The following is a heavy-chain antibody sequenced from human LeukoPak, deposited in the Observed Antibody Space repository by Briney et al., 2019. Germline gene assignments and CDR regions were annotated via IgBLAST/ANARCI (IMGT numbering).Heavy chain of an antibody. CDR1: GGSISSYY. D-gene: IGHD5-18*01. Sequence: SETLSLTCTVSGGSISSYYWSWIRQPPGKGLECIGYIYYSGSTNYNPSLKSRVTISVDTSKNQFSLKLSSVTAADTAVYYCARRGYTAWTYYFDYWGQGTLVTVSS. CDR3: ARRGYTAWTYYFDY. CDR2: IYYSGST. J-gene: IGHJ4*02. V-gene: IGHV4-59*01.